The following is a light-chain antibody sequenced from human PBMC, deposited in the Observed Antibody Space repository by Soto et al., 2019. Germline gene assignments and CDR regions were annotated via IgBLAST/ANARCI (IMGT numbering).Light chain of an antibody. J-gene: IGKJ4*01. CDR2: GAS. CDR3: QQYNNWFT. CDR1: QSVSSN. V-gene: IGKV3-15*01. Sequence: EIVITQSPATLSVSPGERATLSCRASQSVSSNLAWYQQKPGQAPRLLIYGASTRATGIPARFSGSGSGTEFTLTISSLQSEDFAVYYCQQYNNWFTFGGGTKVDIK.